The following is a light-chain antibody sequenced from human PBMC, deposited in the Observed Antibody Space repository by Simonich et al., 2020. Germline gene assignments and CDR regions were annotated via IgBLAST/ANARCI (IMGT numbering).Light chain of an antibody. V-gene: IGKV4-1*01. CDR1: QSVLYSSNHKNY. CDR2: WSA. CDR3: QQYYSTPQT. Sequence: DIVMTQSPDSLAVSLGERATINCKSNQSVLYSSNHKNYLAWYQQKPGQPPKLLIYWSATRESGGPNRFSGSGSGTDFTLTISSLQAEDVAVYYCQQYYSTPQTFGQGTKVEIK. J-gene: IGKJ1*01.